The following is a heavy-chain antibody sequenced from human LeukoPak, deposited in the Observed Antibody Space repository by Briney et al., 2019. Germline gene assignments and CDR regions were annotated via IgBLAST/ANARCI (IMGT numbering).Heavy chain of an antibody. CDR2: IYYTGTT. V-gene: IGHV4-59*08. CDR3: ARLLNNDNAGEPDTFDM. D-gene: IGHD2-21*01. Sequence: SETLSLTCTVSGGSISSHYWSWIRQSPERGLEWSGFIYYTGTTRYNPSLRGRVTMSVDSSRNHFSLKFTSMTAADTALYYCARLLNNDNAGEPDTFDMWGQGTMVTVSS. J-gene: IGHJ3*02. CDR1: GGSISSHY.